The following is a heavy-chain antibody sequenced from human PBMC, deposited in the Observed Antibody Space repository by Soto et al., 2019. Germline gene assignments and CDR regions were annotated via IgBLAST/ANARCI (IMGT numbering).Heavy chain of an antibody. J-gene: IGHJ4*02. D-gene: IGHD5-18*01. V-gene: IGHV5-51*01. Sequence: GESLKISCKASGYRFSTYWIGWVRQRPGKGPEWMAIIYPGDSDTRENPSFQGQVTISADKSSNTVHLQWRSLKASDTAIYYCARLAGIVDTGTWIQWGQGTPVTVSS. CDR1: GYRFSTYW. CDR2: IYPGDSDT. CDR3: ARLAGIVDTGTWIQ.